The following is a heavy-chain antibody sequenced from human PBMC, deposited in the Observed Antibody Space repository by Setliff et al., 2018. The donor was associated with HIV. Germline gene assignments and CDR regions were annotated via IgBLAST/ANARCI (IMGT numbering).Heavy chain of an antibody. CDR2: ISYSGSS. CDR1: GGSISSGGYY. CDR3: ARVRLTMIMMVDYFDQ. V-gene: IGHV4-31*03. J-gene: IGHJ4*02. Sequence: SETLSLTCTVSGGSISSGGYYWSWIRQHPGKGLEWIGYISYSGSSYYNPSLKSRVTLSADTSKNKLSLSLTSVTAEDTPVYYCARVRLTMIMMVDYFDQWGQGTLVTVSS. D-gene: IGHD3-22*01.